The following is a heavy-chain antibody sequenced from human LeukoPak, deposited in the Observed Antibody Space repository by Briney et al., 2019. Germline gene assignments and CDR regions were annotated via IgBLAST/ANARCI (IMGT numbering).Heavy chain of an antibody. CDR1: GYSFTNYW. J-gene: IGHJ4*02. CDR2: FYPGDSDT. CDR3: ASYGFGYSSGCGDY. D-gene: IGHD6-19*01. Sequence: GESLKISCKGFGYSFTNYWIAWVRQMPGKGLEWMGIFYPGDSDTRYSPSFQGQVTISADKSITTAYLQWSSLKASDTAMYYCASYGFGYSSGCGDYWGQGTLVTVSS. V-gene: IGHV5-51*01.